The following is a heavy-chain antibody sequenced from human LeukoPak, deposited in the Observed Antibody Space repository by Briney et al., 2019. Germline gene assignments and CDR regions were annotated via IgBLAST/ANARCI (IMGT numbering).Heavy chain of an antibody. CDR3: AMRGDY. V-gene: IGHV3-48*03. CDR1: GLTFSRYR. Sequence: PGGSLRLSCAASGLTFSRYRMNWVRQAPGRGLEWVSYISSNGSTIYYADSVTGRFTISRDNAKNSLYLQMDSLRAEDTAAYYCAMRGDYWGQGTLVTVSS. J-gene: IGHJ4*02. CDR2: ISSNGSTI.